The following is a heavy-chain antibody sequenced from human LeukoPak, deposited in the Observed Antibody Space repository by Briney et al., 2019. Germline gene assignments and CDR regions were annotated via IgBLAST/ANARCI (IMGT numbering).Heavy chain of an antibody. CDR1: GGSISSYY. D-gene: IGHD3-22*01. Sequence: SETLSLTCTVSGGSISSYYWSWIRQPPGKGLEWIGEINHSGSTNYNPSLKSRVTISVDTSKNQFSLKLSSVTAADTAVYYCARVYSSGYYPEGWFDPWGQGTLVTVSS. J-gene: IGHJ5*02. CDR3: ARVYSSGYYPEGWFDP. V-gene: IGHV4-34*01. CDR2: INHSGST.